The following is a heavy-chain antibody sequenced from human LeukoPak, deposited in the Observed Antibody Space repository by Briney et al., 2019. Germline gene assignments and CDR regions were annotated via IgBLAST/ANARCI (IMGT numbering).Heavy chain of an antibody. J-gene: IGHJ4*02. V-gene: IGHV4-39*07. CDR3: ARELQQLFDY. D-gene: IGHD6-13*01. CDR2: IYTSGST. CDR1: GGSLSNSSYY. Sequence: SETLSLTCTVSGGSLSNSSYYWGWIRQPPGKGLEWIGRIYTSGSTNYNPSLKSRVTISVDTSKNQFSLKLSSVTAADTAVYYCARELQQLFDYWGQGTLVTVSS.